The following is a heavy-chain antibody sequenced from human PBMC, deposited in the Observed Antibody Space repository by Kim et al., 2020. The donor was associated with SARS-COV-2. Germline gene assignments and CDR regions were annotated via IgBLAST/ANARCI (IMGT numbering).Heavy chain of an antibody. V-gene: IGHV4-34*01. CDR3: ARGQPPGALT. Sequence: SETLSLTCAVYGGSFSGYYWSWIRQPPGKGLEWIGEINHSGSTNYNPSLKSRVTISVDTSKNQFSLKLSSVTAADTAVYYCARGQPPGALTWGQGTLVTVSS. J-gene: IGHJ4*02. CDR1: GGSFSGYY. CDR2: INHSGST.